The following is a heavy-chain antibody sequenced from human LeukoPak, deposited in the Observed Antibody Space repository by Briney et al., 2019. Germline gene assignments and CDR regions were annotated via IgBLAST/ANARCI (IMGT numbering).Heavy chain of an antibody. D-gene: IGHD3-10*01. CDR1: GFTFSTYT. CDR3: LWFGVLRGVDY. CDR2: ISTSSTYI. V-gene: IGHV3-21*04. Sequence: GGSLRLSCAASGFTFSTYTMNWVRQAPGKGLEWVSSISTSSTYIYYADSVKGRFTISRDNAKNSLYLQMNSLRAEDTAVYYCLWFGVLRGVDYWGQGTLVTVSS. J-gene: IGHJ4*02.